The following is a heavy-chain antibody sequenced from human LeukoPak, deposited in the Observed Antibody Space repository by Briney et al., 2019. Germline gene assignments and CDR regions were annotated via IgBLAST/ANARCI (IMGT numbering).Heavy chain of an antibody. Sequence: ASVKVSCKASGYTFTSYAMHWVRQAPGQRLGWMGWINAGNGNTKYSQKFQGRVTITRDTSASTAYMELSSLRSEDTAVYYCARLVKGGYGMDVWGQGTTVTVSS. CDR2: INAGNGNT. V-gene: IGHV1-3*01. D-gene: IGHD3-22*01. J-gene: IGHJ6*02. CDR3: ARLVKGGYGMDV. CDR1: GYTFTSYA.